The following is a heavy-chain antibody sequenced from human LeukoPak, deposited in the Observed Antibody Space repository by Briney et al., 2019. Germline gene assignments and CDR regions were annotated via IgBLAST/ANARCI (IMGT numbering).Heavy chain of an antibody. D-gene: IGHD5-18*01. Sequence: ASVKVSSKASGYTFTSYYVHWVRQAPGQGLEWMGWIDPKSGGTKYAQKFQGRVTMTRDTSISTAYMELSRLRSDDTAVYYCARGYSYGYYFDYWGQGTLVTVSS. J-gene: IGHJ4*02. CDR3: ARGYSYGYYFDY. CDR2: IDPKSGGT. V-gene: IGHV1-2*02. CDR1: GYTFTSYY.